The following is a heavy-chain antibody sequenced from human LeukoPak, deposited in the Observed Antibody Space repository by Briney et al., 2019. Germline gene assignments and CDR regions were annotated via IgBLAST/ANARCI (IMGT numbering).Heavy chain of an antibody. J-gene: IGHJ4*02. CDR1: GFTFSNYG. CDR2: IRYDGSNK. Sequence: GGSLRLSCAASGFTFSNYGMQWVRQAPGKGLEWVAFIRYDGSNKYYADSVKGRFTISRDNSKNTLYLQMDSLRAEDTAVYYCSKDGRGYSGYDLYYLDHWGQGTLVTVSS. D-gene: IGHD5-12*01. V-gene: IGHV3-30*02. CDR3: SKDGRGYSGYDLYYLDH.